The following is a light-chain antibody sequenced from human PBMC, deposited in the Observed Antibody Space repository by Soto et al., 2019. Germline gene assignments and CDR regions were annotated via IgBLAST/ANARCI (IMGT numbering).Light chain of an antibody. Sequence: EIVLTQSPGTLSLSPGERATLSCRASQNVDANYLAWYQQKPGQAPRLLIYHASTRASGIPDRFSGSGSGTDFTLTITRLEPADFALYYCQQYASSPLTFGQGTRLETK. CDR1: QNVDANY. CDR2: HAS. CDR3: QQYASSPLT. J-gene: IGKJ5*01. V-gene: IGKV3-20*01.